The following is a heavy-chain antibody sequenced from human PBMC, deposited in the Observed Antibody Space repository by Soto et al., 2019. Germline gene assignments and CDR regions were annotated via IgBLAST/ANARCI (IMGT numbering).Heavy chain of an antibody. Sequence: SETLSLTCTVSGGSISSYYWSWIRQPPGKGLEWIGYIYYSGSTNYNPSLKSRVTISVDTSKNQFSLKLSSVTAADTAVYYCAREHLGEYSGYERRSSAFDIWGQGTMVTVSS. D-gene: IGHD5-12*01. CDR2: IYYSGST. CDR1: GGSISSYY. V-gene: IGHV4-59*01. CDR3: AREHLGEYSGYERRSSAFDI. J-gene: IGHJ3*02.